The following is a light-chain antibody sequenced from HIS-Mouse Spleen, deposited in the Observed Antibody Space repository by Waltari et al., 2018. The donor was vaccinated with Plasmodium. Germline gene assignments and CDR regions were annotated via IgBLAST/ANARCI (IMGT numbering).Light chain of an antibody. CDR3: CSYAGSSTFVV. J-gene: IGLJ2*01. CDR2: EGS. CDR1: SSDVGSYNL. V-gene: IGLV2-23*03. Sequence: QSALTQPASVSGSPGQSITIPCTGTSSDVGSYNLVSWYQQHPGKAPKLMIYEGSKRPSGVSNRFSGSKTGNTASRTISGLQAEDEADYYCCSYAGSSTFVVFGGGTKLTVL.